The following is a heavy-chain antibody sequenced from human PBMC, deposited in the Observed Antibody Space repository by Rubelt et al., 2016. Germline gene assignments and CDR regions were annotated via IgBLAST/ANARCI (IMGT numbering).Heavy chain of an antibody. V-gene: IGHV4-39*07. J-gene: IGHJ4*02. Sequence: QLQLQESGPGLVKPSETLSLTCTVSGGSISSSSYYWGWIRQPPWQGLEWIGSIYYSGSTYYNPSLKSRVTISGDTAKNQFSLKLSSVTAADTAVYYCARDPRAGTTSFDYWGQGTLVTVSS. D-gene: IGHD1-7*01. CDR2: IYYSGST. CDR1: GGSISSSSYY. CDR3: ARDPRAGTTSFDY.